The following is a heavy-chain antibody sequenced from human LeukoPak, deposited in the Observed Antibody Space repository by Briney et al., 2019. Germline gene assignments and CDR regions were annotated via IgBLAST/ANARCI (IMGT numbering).Heavy chain of an antibody. Sequence: ASVKVSCKASGYSFTDYYIHWVRQAPGQGLEWMGWINPNGGGTIYAQKFQGRVSMTSDTSISTVYMELSRLRSDDTAVYFCARDSYVHQYMDVWGKGTTVTVSS. CDR2: INPNGGGT. J-gene: IGHJ6*03. D-gene: IGHD3-16*01. CDR3: ARDSYVHQYMDV. CDR1: GYSFTDYY. V-gene: IGHV1-2*02.